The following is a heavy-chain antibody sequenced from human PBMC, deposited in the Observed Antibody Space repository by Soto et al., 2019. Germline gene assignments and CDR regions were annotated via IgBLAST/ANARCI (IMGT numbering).Heavy chain of an antibody. CDR2: ISWNSGSI. CDR1: GFTFDDYA. D-gene: IGHD6-19*01. J-gene: IGHJ3*02. V-gene: IGHV3-9*01. CDR3: AKEERGAVAGEDAFDI. Sequence: GGSLRLSCAASGFTFDDYAMHWVRQAPGKGLEWVSGISWNSGSIGYADSVKGRFTISRDNAKNSLYLQMNSLRAEDTALYYCAKEERGAVAGEDAFDIWGQGTMVTVSS.